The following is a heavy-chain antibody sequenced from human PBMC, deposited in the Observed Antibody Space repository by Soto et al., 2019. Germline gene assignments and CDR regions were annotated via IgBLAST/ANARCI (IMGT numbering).Heavy chain of an antibody. CDR3: ARAESLITIFGVVIIEACDY. D-gene: IGHD3-3*01. CDR1: GFTFSSYV. J-gene: IGHJ4*02. Sequence: GGSLRLCCAASGFTFSSYVMHWVRQAPGKGLEWVEVIWYDGSNKYYADSVKGRFTISRDNSKNTLYLQMNSLRAEDTAVYYCARAESLITIFGVVIIEACDYWGQGTLVTVSS. V-gene: IGHV3-33*01. CDR2: IWYDGSNK.